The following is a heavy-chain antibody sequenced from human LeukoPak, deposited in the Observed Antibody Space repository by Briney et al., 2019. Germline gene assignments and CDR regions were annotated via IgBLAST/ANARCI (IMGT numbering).Heavy chain of an antibody. CDR2: IRSKAYGGTT. J-gene: IGHJ4*02. V-gene: IGHV3-49*04. Sequence: GGSLRLSCTASGFTFGDYAMSWVRQAPGKGLEWVGFIRSKAYGGTTEYAASVKGRFTISRDDSKSIAYLQMNSLKTEDTAVYYCTRGGGSSGYPLYYFDYWGQGTLVTVSS. D-gene: IGHD3-22*01. CDR1: GFTFGDYA. CDR3: TRGGGSSGYPLYYFDY.